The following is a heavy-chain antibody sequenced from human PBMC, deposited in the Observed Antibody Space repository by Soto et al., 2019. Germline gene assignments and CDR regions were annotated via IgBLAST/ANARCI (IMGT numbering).Heavy chain of an antibody. Sequence: VEASWEACVDGFEGCSRRSARQATGQGLEWMGWINPNGGATKYAQKFQGRVTVTRDTSIRTVYIELSSLRSDDTALYYCARESGGATATLDYYYFYMDVWGKGTTVTVS. CDR1: VDGFEGCS. CDR2: INPNGGAT. CDR3: ARESGGATATLDYYYFYMDV. D-gene: IGHD5-12*01. V-gene: IGHV1-2*02. J-gene: IGHJ6*03.